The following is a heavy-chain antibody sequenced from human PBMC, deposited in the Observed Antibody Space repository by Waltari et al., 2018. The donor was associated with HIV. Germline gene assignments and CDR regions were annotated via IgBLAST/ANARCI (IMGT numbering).Heavy chain of an antibody. CDR1: GASISSGSFY. CDR2: FYTTGGT. CDR3: ARSAAYYYDISDAFDI. D-gene: IGHD3-22*01. Sequence: QVQLQESGPGLVKPSQTLSLTCTVSGASISSGSFYWSWIRRPAGKGLEWIGRFYTTGGTNYTPSLKSRVTISVDTSKNQFSLKLSSVTAADTAVYYCARSAAYYYDISDAFDIWGQGTMVTVSS. V-gene: IGHV4-61*02. J-gene: IGHJ3*02.